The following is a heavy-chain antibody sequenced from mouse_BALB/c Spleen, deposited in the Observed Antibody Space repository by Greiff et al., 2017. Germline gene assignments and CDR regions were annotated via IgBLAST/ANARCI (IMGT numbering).Heavy chain of an antibody. V-gene: IGHV1-9*01. CDR2: ILPGSGST. Sequence: QVHVKQSGAELMKPGASVKISCKATGYTFSSYWIEWVKQRPGHGLEWIGEILPGSGSTNYNEKFKGKATFTADTSSNTAYMQLSSLTSEDSAVYYCASRGIYYDYDEAWFAYWGQGTLVTVSA. CDR1: GYTFSSYW. D-gene: IGHD2-4*01. J-gene: IGHJ3*01. CDR3: ASRGIYYDYDEAWFAY.